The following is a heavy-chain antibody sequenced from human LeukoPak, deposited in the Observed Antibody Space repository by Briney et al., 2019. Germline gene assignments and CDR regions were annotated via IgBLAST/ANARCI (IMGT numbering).Heavy chain of an antibody. J-gene: IGHJ4*02. V-gene: IGHV3-33*06. CDR3: AKDAERGFDYSNSLDK. CDR1: KFTFSHYG. D-gene: IGHD4-11*01. CDR2: IWNDGSSQ. Sequence: GGSLRLSCAASKFTFSHYGMHWVRQAPGKGLEWVAVIWNDGSSQYYADSVKGRFTVSRDNSQKTLYLQMNGLRPEGTAVYYCAKDAERGFDYSNSLDKWGQGTLVTVSS.